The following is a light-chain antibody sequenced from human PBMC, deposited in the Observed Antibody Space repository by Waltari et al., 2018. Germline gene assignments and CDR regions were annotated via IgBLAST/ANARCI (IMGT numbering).Light chain of an antibody. CDR3: CSFAGTYTWV. CDR2: DVT. Sequence: SALTQPRSVSGSPGQSVTISCTGTTSDVGGYNYFFWYQPHPGKAPKLMIFDVTQRPSGVPDRFSGSKSANTASLTISGLQAEDEADYYCCSFAGTYTWVFGGGTKVTVL. V-gene: IGLV2-11*01. J-gene: IGLJ3*02. CDR1: TSDVGGYNY.